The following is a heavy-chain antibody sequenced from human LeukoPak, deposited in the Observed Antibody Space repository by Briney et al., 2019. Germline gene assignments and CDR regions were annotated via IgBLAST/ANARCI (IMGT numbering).Heavy chain of an antibody. Sequence: GGSLRLSCAASGFTVSSNYMSWVRQAPGKGLEWVSAISGSGGSTYYADSVKGRFAISRDNSKNTLYLQMNSLRAEDTAVYYCAKVYYDFWSGPDYWGQGTLVTVSS. CDR2: ISGSGGST. D-gene: IGHD3-3*01. CDR3: AKVYYDFWSGPDY. J-gene: IGHJ4*02. CDR1: GFTVSSNY. V-gene: IGHV3-23*01.